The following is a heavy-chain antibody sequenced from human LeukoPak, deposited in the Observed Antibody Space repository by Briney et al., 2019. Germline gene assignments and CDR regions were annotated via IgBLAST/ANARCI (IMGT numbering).Heavy chain of an antibody. V-gene: IGHV3-21*01. Sequence: GGSLRLSCAASGFTFSSYSMNWVRQAPGKGLEWVSSISSSSGYIYYADSVKGRFTISRDNAKKSLYLQMNSLRAEDTAVYYCAREIVTSTAFDSWGQGTLVTVSS. D-gene: IGHD5-12*01. J-gene: IGHJ4*02. CDR2: ISSSSGYI. CDR3: AREIVTSTAFDS. CDR1: GFTFSSYS.